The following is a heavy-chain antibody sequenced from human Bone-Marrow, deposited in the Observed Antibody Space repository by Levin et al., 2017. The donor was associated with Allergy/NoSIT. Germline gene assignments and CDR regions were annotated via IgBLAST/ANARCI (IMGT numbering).Heavy chain of an antibody. D-gene: IGHD1-26*01. Sequence: GESLKISCKVSGHTLTELSIHWVRQAPGIGLEWMGGFDPKEGETIYAQKFQGRVTMTADTSTDTAYMELSSLTSEDTAVFHCAIRPREWGLDSYFDLWGRGTLVTVSS. CDR3: AIRPREWGLDSYFDL. V-gene: IGHV1-24*01. CDR1: GHTLTELS. J-gene: IGHJ2*01. CDR2: FDPKEGET.